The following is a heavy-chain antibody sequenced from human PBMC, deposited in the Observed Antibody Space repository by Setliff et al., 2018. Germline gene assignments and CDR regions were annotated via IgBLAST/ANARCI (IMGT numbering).Heavy chain of an antibody. J-gene: IGHJ3*02. CDR3: AREAAGRTGSWAVNAFDI. V-gene: IGHV1-18*01. Sequence: ASVKVSCKASGYTFTSYGISWVRQAPGQGLEWMGWISAYNGNTNYAQKLQGRVTMTTDTSTSTAYRGLRSLRSDDTAVYYCAREAAGRTGSWAVNAFDIWGQGTMVTVSS. CDR1: GYTFTSYG. CDR2: ISAYNGNT. D-gene: IGHD6-19*01.